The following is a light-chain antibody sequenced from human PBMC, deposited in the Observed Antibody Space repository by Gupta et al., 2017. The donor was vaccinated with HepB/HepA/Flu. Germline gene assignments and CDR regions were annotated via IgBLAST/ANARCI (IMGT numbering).Light chain of an antibody. J-gene: IGKJ1*01. CDR2: DVS. V-gene: IGKV3-11*01. CDR3: QQRNTWPRT. CDR1: QNIRTS. Sequence: IVLTQSPATLALSPGERVALSCRASQNIRTSLAWYQHKPGQAPRLLIHDVSNRATGVPARFAGSGSGTDFTLAISSLEPEDFAVYYCQQRNTWPRTFGQGTKVEI.